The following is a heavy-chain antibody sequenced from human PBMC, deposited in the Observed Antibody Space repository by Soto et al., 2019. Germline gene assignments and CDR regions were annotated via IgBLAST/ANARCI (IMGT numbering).Heavy chain of an antibody. CDR3: ARGPGGYYDY. J-gene: IGHJ4*02. V-gene: IGHV3-53*02. CDR1: GFSVINSY. D-gene: IGHD3-22*01. Sequence: EMQLVETGGGLVQPGGSLRLSCAASGFSVINSYMTWVRLAPGMGLEWVSVIYSGGETLYADSVKGRFTISRDNSKNSLYLQMNSLRAEDTGLYYCARGPGGYYDYWGQGTLVTVSS. CDR2: IYSGGET.